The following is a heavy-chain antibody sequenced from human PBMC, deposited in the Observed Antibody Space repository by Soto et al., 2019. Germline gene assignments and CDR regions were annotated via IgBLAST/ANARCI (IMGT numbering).Heavy chain of an antibody. D-gene: IGHD3-3*01. Sequence: QLQLQESGPGLVKPSETLSLTCTVSGGSISSSSYYWGWIRQPPGKGLEWIGSIYYSGSTYYNPSLKSRVTISVDTSKNQFSLKLSSVTAADTAVYYCARPFPCNPVWSGCWEAPNGPMTDWGQGTLVTVSS. CDR3: ARPFPCNPVWSGCWEAPNGPMTD. V-gene: IGHV4-39*01. J-gene: IGHJ4*02. CDR2: IYYSGST. CDR1: GGSISSSSYY.